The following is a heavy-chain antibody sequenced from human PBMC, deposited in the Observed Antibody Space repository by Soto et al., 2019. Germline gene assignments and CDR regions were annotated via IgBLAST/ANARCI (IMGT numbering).Heavy chain of an antibody. J-gene: IGHJ6*02. CDR3: ARESGELELPDYYYGMDV. Sequence: QVQLVQSGAEVKKPGSSVKVSCKASGGTFSSYAISWVRQAPGQGLEWMGGIIPIFGTANYAQKFQGRVTMTADESTSTAYMELSSLRSEDTAVYYCARESGELELPDYYYGMDVWGQGTTVTVSS. CDR2: IIPIFGTA. V-gene: IGHV1-69*01. D-gene: IGHD1-7*01. CDR1: GGTFSSYA.